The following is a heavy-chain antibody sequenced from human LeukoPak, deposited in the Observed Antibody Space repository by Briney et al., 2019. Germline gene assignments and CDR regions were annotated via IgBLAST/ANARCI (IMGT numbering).Heavy chain of an antibody. CDR2: ISYDGSNK. Sequence: GGSLRLSCAASGFTFSSYGMHWVRQAPGKGLEWVAVISYDGSNKYYADSVKGRFTISRDNSKNTLYLQMNSLRAEDTAVYYCAKDLSLWFVSPEEDYFDYWGQGTLVTVSS. CDR1: GFTFSSYG. V-gene: IGHV3-30*18. J-gene: IGHJ4*02. D-gene: IGHD3-10*01. CDR3: AKDLSLWFVSPEEDYFDY.